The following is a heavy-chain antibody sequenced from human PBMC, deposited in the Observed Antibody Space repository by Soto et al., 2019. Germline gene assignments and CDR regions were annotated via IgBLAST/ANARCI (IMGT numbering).Heavy chain of an antibody. CDR3: ARGXGYCSGGSCYDAVWFDP. Sequence: PSETLSLTCTVSGGSISSGGYYWSWIRQHPGKGLEWIGYIYYSGSTYYNPSLKSRVTISVDTSKNQFSLKLSSVTAADTAVYYCARGXGYCSGGSCYDAVWFDPWGQGTLVTVSS. CDR1: GGSISSGGYY. V-gene: IGHV4-31*03. J-gene: IGHJ5*02. D-gene: IGHD2-15*01. CDR2: IYYSGST.